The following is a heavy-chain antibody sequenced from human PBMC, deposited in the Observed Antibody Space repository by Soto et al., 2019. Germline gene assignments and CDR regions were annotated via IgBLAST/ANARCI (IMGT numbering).Heavy chain of an antibody. Sequence: ASVKVSCKASGYTFTSYYMHWVRQAPGQGLEWMGIINPSGGSTSYAQKFQGRGTMTRDTSTSTVYMELSSLRSEDTAVYYCARARKAAAAIDYWGQGTLVTVSS. J-gene: IGHJ4*02. CDR2: INPSGGST. CDR1: GYTFTSYY. V-gene: IGHV1-46*01. CDR3: ARARKAAAAIDY. D-gene: IGHD6-13*01.